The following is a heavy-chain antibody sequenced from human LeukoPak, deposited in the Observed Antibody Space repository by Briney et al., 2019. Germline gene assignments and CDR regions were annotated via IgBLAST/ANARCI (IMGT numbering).Heavy chain of an antibody. Sequence: PGGSLRLSCAASGFTFSSYSMNWVRQAPGKGLEWVSFISTSSSYIYYADSVKGRYTISRDNTKNTLYLQMNSLTAEDTAVYYCAAEYGRAFDIWGQGTMVTVSS. CDR1: GFTFSSYS. CDR3: AAEYGRAFDI. D-gene: IGHD4/OR15-4a*01. J-gene: IGHJ3*02. CDR2: ISTSSSYI. V-gene: IGHV3-21*01.